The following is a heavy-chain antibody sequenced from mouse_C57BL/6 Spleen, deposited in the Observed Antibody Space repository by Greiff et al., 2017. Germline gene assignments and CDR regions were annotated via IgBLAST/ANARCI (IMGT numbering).Heavy chain of an antibody. CDR3: ARSMGYGSSYEDY. Sequence: QVQLKESGPELVKPGASVKISCKASGYAFSSSWMNWVKQWPGKGLAWIGRIYPGAGDSNSNGKFKGKATLTADKSSSTAIMQLSSLTSEDSAVYFCARSMGYGSSYEDYCGQSTTLTVSS. CDR2: IYPGAGDS. J-gene: IGHJ2*01. CDR1: GYAFSSSW. V-gene: IGHV1-82*01. D-gene: IGHD1-1*01.